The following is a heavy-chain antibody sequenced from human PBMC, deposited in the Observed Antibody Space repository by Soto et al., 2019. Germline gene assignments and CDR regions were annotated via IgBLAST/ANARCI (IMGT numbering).Heavy chain of an antibody. V-gene: IGHV4-39*01. Sequence: QLQLQESGPGLVKPSETLSLTCTVSGGSISSSSYYWGWIRQPPGKGLEWIGSIYYSGSTYYNPSLKSRVTISVDTSKNQFSLKLSSVTAADTAVYYCARGRANLGLKNAFDIWGQGTMVTVSS. CDR3: ARGRANLGLKNAFDI. D-gene: IGHD1-26*01. CDR2: IYYSGST. CDR1: GGSISSSSYY. J-gene: IGHJ3*02.